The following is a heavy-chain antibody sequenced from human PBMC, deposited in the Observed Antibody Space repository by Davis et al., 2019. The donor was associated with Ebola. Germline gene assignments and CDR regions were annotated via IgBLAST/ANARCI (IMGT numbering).Heavy chain of an antibody. D-gene: IGHD2-2*01. CDR3: ARVYCSSTSCSPYFDY. J-gene: IGHJ4*02. CDR2: MNPNSGNT. V-gene: IGHV1-8*01. Sequence: AASVKVSCKASGYTFTSYDINWVRQATGQGLEWMGWMNPNSGNTGYAQKFQGRVTMTRDTSISTAYMELSRLRSDGTAVYYCARVYCSSTSCSPYFDYWGQGTLVTVSS. CDR1: GYTFTSYD.